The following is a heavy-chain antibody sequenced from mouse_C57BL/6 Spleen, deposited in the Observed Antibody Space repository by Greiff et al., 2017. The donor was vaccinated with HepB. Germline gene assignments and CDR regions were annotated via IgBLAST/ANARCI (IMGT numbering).Heavy chain of an antibody. V-gene: IGHV5-17*01. CDR3: ARPRYSEDYFDY. D-gene: IGHD2-14*01. J-gene: IGHJ2*01. CDR2: ISSGSSTI. Sequence: EVKVVESGGGLVKPGGSLKLSCAASGFTFSDYGVHWVRPAPEKGLEWVAYISSGSSTIYYADTVKGRFTISRDNAKNTLFLQMTSLRSEDTAMYYCARPRYSEDYFDYWGQGTTLTVSS. CDR1: GFTFSDYG.